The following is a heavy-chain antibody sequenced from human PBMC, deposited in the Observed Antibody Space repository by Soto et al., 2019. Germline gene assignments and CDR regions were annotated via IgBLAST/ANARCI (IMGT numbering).Heavy chain of an antibody. D-gene: IGHD2-15*01. CDR3: ARGRSGGSRYTRYNWFDP. CDR2: MNPNSGNT. J-gene: IGHJ5*02. V-gene: IGHV1-8*01. Sequence: EASVKVSCKASGYTFTGYDINWVRQATGQGLEWMGWMNPNSGNTGYAQKFQGRVTMTRNTSISTAYMELSSLRSEDTAVYYCARGRSGGSRYTRYNWFDPWGQGTLVTVSS. CDR1: GYTFTGYD.